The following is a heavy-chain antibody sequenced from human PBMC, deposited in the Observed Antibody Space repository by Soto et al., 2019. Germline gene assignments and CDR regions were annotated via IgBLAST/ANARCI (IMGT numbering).Heavy chain of an antibody. CDR2: ISGTAGTI. D-gene: IGHD3-10*01. CDR3: ARAPYYGSGIYYYYALDV. Sequence: QVQLVESGGGLVKPGGSLRLSCEASGITFSDHYMTWIRQAPGKGLEWISYISGTAGTIYYADSVKGRFTISRDNAKNSLFLQLTSLTAEDTAVYYCARAPYYGSGIYYYYALDVWGQGTTVTVSS. CDR1: GITFSDHY. V-gene: IGHV3-11*01. J-gene: IGHJ6*02.